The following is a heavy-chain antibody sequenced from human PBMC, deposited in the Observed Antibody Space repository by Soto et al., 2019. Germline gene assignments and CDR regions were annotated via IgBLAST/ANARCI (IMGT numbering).Heavy chain of an antibody. D-gene: IGHD1-26*01. CDR1: GFTFSSYG. V-gene: IGHV3-30*18. CDR2: ISYDGSNK. J-gene: IGHJ4*02. Sequence: QVQLVESGGGVVQPGRSLRLSCAASGFTFSSYGMHWVRQAPGKGLEWVAVISYDGSNKYYADSVKGRFTISRDNSKNTLYLQMNSLRAEDTAAYYCAKDGGSYVDYWGQGTLVTVSS. CDR3: AKDGGSYVDY.